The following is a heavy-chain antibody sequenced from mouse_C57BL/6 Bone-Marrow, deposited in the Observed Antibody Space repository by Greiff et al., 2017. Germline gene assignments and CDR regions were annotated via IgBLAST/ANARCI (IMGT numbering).Heavy chain of an antibody. Sequence: QVQLKESGAELVKPGASVKLSCKASGYTFTSYWMHWVKQRPGQGLEWIGLIHPNRGSTNYNEKFKSKATLTVDKSSSTAYMQRSSLTSEDSAVYYCARSGFYGNYWYFDVWGTGTTVTVAS. V-gene: IGHV1-64*01. CDR2: IHPNRGST. J-gene: IGHJ1*03. D-gene: IGHD2-1*01. CDR3: ARSGFYGNYWYFDV. CDR1: GYTFTSYW.